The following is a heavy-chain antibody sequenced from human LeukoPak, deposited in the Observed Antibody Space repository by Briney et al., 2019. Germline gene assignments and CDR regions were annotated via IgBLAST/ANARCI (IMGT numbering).Heavy chain of an antibody. V-gene: IGHV1-8*01. Sequence: ASVKVSCKASGYTFTSYDINWVRQATGQGLEWMGWMNPNSGNTGYAQKFQGRVTMTRNTSISTAYMELSSLRSEDTAVYYCARGRPHHYYDSSGYSNWGQGTLVTVSS. CDR2: MNPNSGNT. CDR3: ARGRPHHYYDSSGYSN. D-gene: IGHD3-22*01. CDR1: GYTFTSYD. J-gene: IGHJ4*02.